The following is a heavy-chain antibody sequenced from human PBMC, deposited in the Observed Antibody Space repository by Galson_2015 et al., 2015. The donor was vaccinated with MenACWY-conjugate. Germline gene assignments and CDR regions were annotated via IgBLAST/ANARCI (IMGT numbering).Heavy chain of an antibody. D-gene: IGHD2-2*01. CDR2: INTNGSST. CDR3: AVYCNSTRCYAASWGY. V-gene: IGHV3-74*01. J-gene: IGHJ4*02. CDR1: GFTFSSYG. Sequence: SLRLSCAASGFTFSSYGMHWVRQAPGKGLVWVSLINTNGSSTSYADSVKGRFTISRDNAKNTLYLQMNSLRAEDTAVYYCAVYCNSTRCYAASWGYWGQGTLLTVSS.